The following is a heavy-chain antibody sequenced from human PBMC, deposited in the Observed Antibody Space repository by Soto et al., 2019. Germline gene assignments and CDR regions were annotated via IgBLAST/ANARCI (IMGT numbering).Heavy chain of an antibody. J-gene: IGHJ4*02. D-gene: IGHD5-12*01. CDR2: IFSSGST. Sequence: SETLSLTCAVYGGSFSGYYWSWIRQPPGKGLEWIGRIFSSGSTSFNPSLESRVAMSVDTSKNHFSLNLSSVTAADMAVYYCAREGSYSAYNFAHGIQLWSFDFWGQGALVTVSS. CDR3: AREGSYSAYNFAHGIQLWSFDF. V-gene: IGHV4-4*07. CDR1: GGSFSGYY.